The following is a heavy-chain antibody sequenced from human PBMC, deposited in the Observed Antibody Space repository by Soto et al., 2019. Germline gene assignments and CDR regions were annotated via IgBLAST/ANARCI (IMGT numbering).Heavy chain of an antibody. V-gene: IGHV1-46*01. CDR2: IGPASGDT. CDR3: ARDPYSSSWYYFDY. CDR1: GYTFTGHY. Sequence: ASVKVSCKASGYTFTGHYIHWVRQAPGQGPEWMGEIGPASGDTRYAQKFQGRVTMTRDTSTSTVYMELSSLRSEDTAVYYCARDPYSSSWYYFDYWGQGTLVTVSS. J-gene: IGHJ4*02. D-gene: IGHD6-13*01.